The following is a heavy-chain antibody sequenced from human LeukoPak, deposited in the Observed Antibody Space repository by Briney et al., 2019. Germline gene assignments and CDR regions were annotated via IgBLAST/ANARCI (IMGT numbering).Heavy chain of an antibody. CDR1: GGTFSSYA. CDR2: INPSGGST. CDR3: ARPGRLVQFDY. D-gene: IGHD6-19*01. V-gene: IGHV1-46*01. J-gene: IGHJ4*02. Sequence: GASVKVSCKASGGTFSSYAISWVRQAPGQGLEWMGIINPSGGSTSYAQKFQGRVTMTRDTSTSTVYMELSSLRSEDTAVYYCARPGRLVQFDYWGQGTLVTVSS.